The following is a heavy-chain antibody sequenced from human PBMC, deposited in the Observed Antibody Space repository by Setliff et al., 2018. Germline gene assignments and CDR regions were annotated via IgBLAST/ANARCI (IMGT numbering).Heavy chain of an antibody. J-gene: IGHJ4*02. CDR1: DGSMTSGSYY. CDR3: ASCRYQVPYDY. D-gene: IGHD2-2*01. Sequence: SETLSLTCSVSDGSMTSGSYYWGWIRQPPGKGLEWIGSIYYTGSTHYNPSLKSRLTMSVDTSKNQFSLNLKSVTAADTAVYFCASCRYQVPYDYWGQGSLVTVSS. CDR2: IYYTGST. V-gene: IGHV4-39*07.